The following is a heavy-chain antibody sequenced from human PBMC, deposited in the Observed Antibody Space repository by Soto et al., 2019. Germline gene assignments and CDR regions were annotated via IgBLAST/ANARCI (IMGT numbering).Heavy chain of an antibody. D-gene: IGHD1-7*01. CDR2: IYYSGST. V-gene: IGHV4-39*01. CDR3: ARCGITGTTYYYYGMDV. CDR1: VGSISSISYY. J-gene: IGHJ6*02. Sequence: AETLSLTCTFSVGSISSISYYWGCVLQPPWRGLEWIGSIYYSGSTYYNPSLKIRVTISVDTSKNQFSLKLSSVTAADTAVYYCARCGITGTTYYYYGMDVWGQGTTVTSP.